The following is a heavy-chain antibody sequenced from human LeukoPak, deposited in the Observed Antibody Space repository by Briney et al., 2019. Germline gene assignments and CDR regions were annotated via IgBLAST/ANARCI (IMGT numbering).Heavy chain of an antibody. D-gene: IGHD3-10*01. CDR2: MNPNSGNT. J-gene: IGHJ4*02. CDR1: GYTFTSYD. CDR3: ARVKYYGSGSYLLPGY. V-gene: IGHV1-8*01. Sequence: ASVNVSCKASGYTFTSYDINWVRQATGQGLEWMGWMNPNSGNTGYAQKFQGRVTMTRNTSISTAYMELSSLRSEDTAVYYCARVKYYGSGSYLLPGYWGQGTLVTVSS.